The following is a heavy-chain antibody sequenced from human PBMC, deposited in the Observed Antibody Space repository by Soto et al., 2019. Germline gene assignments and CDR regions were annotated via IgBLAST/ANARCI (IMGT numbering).Heavy chain of an antibody. V-gene: IGHV1-18*04. CDR1: GYTFTSYG. CDR3: ARVILGIVGATTLYYGMDV. J-gene: IGHJ6*02. Sequence: SVKVSCKSSGYTFTSYGISWVRRAPGQGLEWMGWISAYNGNTNYAQKLQDRVTMTTDTSTSTAYMELRSLRSDDTAVYYCARVILGIVGATTLYYGMDVWGQGTTVTVS. D-gene: IGHD1-26*01. CDR2: ISAYNGNT.